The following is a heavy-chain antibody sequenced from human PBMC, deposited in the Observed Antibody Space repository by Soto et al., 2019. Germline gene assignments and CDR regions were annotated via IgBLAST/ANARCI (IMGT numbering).Heavy chain of an antibody. CDR1: GYTFTSYD. CDR3: ATVGVDTAMVTVDY. D-gene: IGHD5-18*01. V-gene: IGHV1-8*01. J-gene: IGHJ4*02. CDR2: MNPNSGNT. Sequence: GASVKVSCKASGYTFTSYDINWVRQATGQGLEWMGWMNPNSGNTGYAQKFQGRVTMTRNTSISTAYMELSSLRSEDTAVYYCATVGVDTAMVTVDYWGQGTMVTVSS.